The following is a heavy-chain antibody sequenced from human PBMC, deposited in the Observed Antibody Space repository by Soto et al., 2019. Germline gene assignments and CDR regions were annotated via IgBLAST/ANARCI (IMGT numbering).Heavy chain of an antibody. Sequence: QVQLVQSGAEVKKPGASVKVSCKASGYTFTSYYMHWVRQAPGQGLEWMGIINPSGGSTSYAQKFQGRVTMTRDTSTSTVYMELSSLRSEDTAVYYCASEPGGIVGATHYYYGMDVWGQGTTVTVSS. CDR2: INPSGGST. J-gene: IGHJ6*02. V-gene: IGHV1-46*01. D-gene: IGHD1-26*01. CDR1: GYTFTSYY. CDR3: ASEPGGIVGATHYYYGMDV.